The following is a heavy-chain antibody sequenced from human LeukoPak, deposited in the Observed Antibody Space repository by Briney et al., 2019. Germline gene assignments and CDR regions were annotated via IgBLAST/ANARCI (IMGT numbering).Heavy chain of an antibody. D-gene: IGHD3-10*01. J-gene: IGHJ4*02. CDR2: IRYDGSNK. Sequence: AGGSLRLSCAASGFTFSTYGMHWVRQAPGKGLEWVAFIRYDGSNKYYADSVKGRFTISRDNSKNTLYLQMNSLRAEDTAVYYCAKDMGSRGGFDYWGQGTLVTVSS. CDR1: GFTFSTYG. V-gene: IGHV3-30*02. CDR3: AKDMGSRGGFDY.